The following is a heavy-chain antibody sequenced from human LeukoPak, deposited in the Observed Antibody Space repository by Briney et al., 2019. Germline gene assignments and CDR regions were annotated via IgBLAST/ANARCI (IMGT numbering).Heavy chain of an antibody. Sequence: PGGSLRLSCAASGFSFSSYGMHWVRQGPGKGLEWVAVIWYDGSDKYYADSVKGRFTISRQTSKNSLYLQMSSLRPEDTAVYYCARVSTVTSYAMDVWGQGTTVTVSS. D-gene: IGHD4-17*01. CDR1: GFSFSSYG. CDR2: IWYDGSDK. J-gene: IGHJ6*02. CDR3: ARVSTVTSYAMDV. V-gene: IGHV3-33*01.